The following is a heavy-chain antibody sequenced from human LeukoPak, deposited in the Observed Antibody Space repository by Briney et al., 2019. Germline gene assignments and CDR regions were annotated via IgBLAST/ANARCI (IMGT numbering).Heavy chain of an antibody. V-gene: IGHV3-66*01. CDR1: GFTVSTNY. CDR2: VYMGGTT. J-gene: IGHJ4*02. D-gene: IGHD5-18*01. Sequence: GGTLRLSCAASGFTVSTNYMNWVRQAPGKGLEWVSVVYMGGTTYYADSVKGRFTISRDSTKNTIYLQMNNLRAEDTAVYYCARGLLRDGYTYTYSFDYWGQGALVTVSS. CDR3: ARGLLRDGYTYTYSFDY.